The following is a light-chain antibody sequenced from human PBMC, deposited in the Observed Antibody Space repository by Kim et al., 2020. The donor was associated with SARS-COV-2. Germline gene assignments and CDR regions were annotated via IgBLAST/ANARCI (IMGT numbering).Light chain of an antibody. CDR2: DAS. Sequence: EIVLTQSPGTLSLSPGERGTLSCRASESVDSNYLAWYQQKAGQAPRLLIYDASSRATGIPDRFSGSGSGTDFTLTISRLEPEDFAVYYCQHYGSTSLTFGGGTKVDIK. CDR3: QHYGSTSLT. V-gene: IGKV3-20*01. J-gene: IGKJ4*01. CDR1: ESVDSNY.